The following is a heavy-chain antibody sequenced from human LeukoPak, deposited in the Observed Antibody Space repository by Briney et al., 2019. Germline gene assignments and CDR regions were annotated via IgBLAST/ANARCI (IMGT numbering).Heavy chain of an antibody. CDR3: ARASRYSYGHFLS. CDR1: GYTFTSYD. Sequence: ASVKVSCKASGYTFTSYDINWVRQAPGQGLEWMGIINPSGGSTSYAQKFQGRVTMTRDMSTSTVYMELSSLRSEDTAVYYCARASRYSYGHFLSWGQGTLVTVSS. CDR2: INPSGGST. D-gene: IGHD5-18*01. J-gene: IGHJ4*02. V-gene: IGHV1-46*01.